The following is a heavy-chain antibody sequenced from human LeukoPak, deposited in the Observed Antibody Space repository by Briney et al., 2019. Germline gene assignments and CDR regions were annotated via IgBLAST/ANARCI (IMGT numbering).Heavy chain of an antibody. CDR3: ARVSQTMVRDYYFDY. D-gene: IGHD3-10*01. J-gene: IGHJ4*02. CDR2: ISSSSSTI. V-gene: IGHV3-48*01. Sequence: GGSLRLSCAASGFTFSSYSMNWVRQAPGKGLEWVSYISSSSSTIYYADSVKGRFTISRDNAKNTLYLQMSSLRAEDTAVYFCARVSQTMVRDYYFDYWGQGTLVTVSS. CDR1: GFTFSSYS.